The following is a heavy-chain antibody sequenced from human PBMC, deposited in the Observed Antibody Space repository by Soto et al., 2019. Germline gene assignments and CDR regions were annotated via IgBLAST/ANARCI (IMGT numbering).Heavy chain of an antibody. CDR3: ARDLLITMVRGVILPSYYYYYGMDV. J-gene: IGHJ6*02. Sequence: GSLRLSCAASGFTFSSYSMNWVRQAPGKGLEWVSYISSSSSTIYYADSVKGRFTISRDNAKNSLYLQMNSLRDEDTAVYYCARDLLITMVRGVILPSYYYYYGMDVWGQGTTVTVSS. CDR1: GFTFSSYS. CDR2: ISSSSSTI. V-gene: IGHV3-48*02. D-gene: IGHD3-10*01.